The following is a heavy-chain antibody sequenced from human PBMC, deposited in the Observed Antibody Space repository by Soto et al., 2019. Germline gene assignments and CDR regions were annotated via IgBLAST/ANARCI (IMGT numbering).Heavy chain of an antibody. V-gene: IGHV1-18*01. Sequence: QVQLVQSGAEVKKPGASVKVSCKASGYTFTSYGISWVRQAPGQGLEWMGWISAYNGNTNHAQKLQGRVTMTTDTSTSTAYMELRSLRSDDTAVYYCARDIGEYYYDSSGYYVFDYWGQGTLVTVSS. CDR3: ARDIGEYYYDSSGYYVFDY. CDR1: GYTFTSYG. CDR2: ISAYNGNT. J-gene: IGHJ4*02. D-gene: IGHD3-22*01.